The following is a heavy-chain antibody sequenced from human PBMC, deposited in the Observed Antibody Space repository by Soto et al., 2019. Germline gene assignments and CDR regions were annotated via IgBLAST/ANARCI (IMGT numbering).Heavy chain of an antibody. CDR3: AKDDKGHASSSWPDY. D-gene: IGHD6-13*01. V-gene: IGHV3-23*01. CDR2: ISGSGGST. Sequence: GGSLRLSCAASGFTFSSYAMSWVRQAPGKGLEWVSAISGSGGSTYYADSVKGRFTISRDNSKNTLYLRMNSLRAEDSAVYYCAKDDKGHASSSWPDYWGQGTLVTVSS. CDR1: GFTFSSYA. J-gene: IGHJ4*02.